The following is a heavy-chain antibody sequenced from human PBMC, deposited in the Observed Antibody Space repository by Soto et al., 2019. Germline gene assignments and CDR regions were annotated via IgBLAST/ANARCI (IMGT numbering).Heavy chain of an antibody. V-gene: IGHV4-59*01. CDR2: VYHTGNT. D-gene: IGHD1-20*01. J-gene: IGHJ4*02. CDR1: GVSITPYY. Sequence: PSETPSLTCTVSGVSITPYYWTWIRHPPGKGLEWIGYVYHTGNTYYNPSLKSRVTISLDTSKNQVSLRLKSVTAADTAVYYCAREQYNWKLWGQGTLVTVSS. CDR3: AREQYNWKL.